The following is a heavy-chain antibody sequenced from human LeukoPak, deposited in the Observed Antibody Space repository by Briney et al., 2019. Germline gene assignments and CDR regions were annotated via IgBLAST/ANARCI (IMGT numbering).Heavy chain of an antibody. J-gene: IGHJ6*03. V-gene: IGHV4-39*01. D-gene: IGHD1-1*01. Sequence: SETLSLTCTVSGGSISSSSYHWGWIRQPPGKGLEWIGSIYYSGSTYYNPSLKSRVTISVDTSKNQFSLKLSSVTAADTAVYYCARLEPYYYYYMDVWGKGTTVTISS. CDR2: IYYSGST. CDR3: ARLEPYYYYYMDV. CDR1: GGSISSSSYH.